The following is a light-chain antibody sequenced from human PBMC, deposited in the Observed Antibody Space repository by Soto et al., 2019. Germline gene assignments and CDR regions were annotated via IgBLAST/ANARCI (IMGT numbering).Light chain of an antibody. CDR1: QSVNSK. Sequence: ETVMTQSPATLSVSPGERATLSCRASQSVNSKIAWYQQKPGQAPRLLIYGASTRATDIPARFSGSGSGTEFTLTISSLQSEDFAVYYCQQYYSWPRTFGQGTKVDIK. CDR2: GAS. CDR3: QQYYSWPRT. J-gene: IGKJ1*01. V-gene: IGKV3-15*01.